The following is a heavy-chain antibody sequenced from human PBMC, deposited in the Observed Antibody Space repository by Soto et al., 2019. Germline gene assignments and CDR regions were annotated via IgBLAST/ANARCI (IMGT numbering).Heavy chain of an antibody. Sequence: GESLKISCKGSGYSFTSYWISWVRQMPGKGLEWMGRIDPSDSYTNYSPSFQGHVTISADKSISTAYLQWSSLKASDTAMYYCARHPRLITGTTLLIDYWGQGTLVTVS. D-gene: IGHD1-7*01. J-gene: IGHJ4*02. CDR1: GYSFTSYW. V-gene: IGHV5-10-1*01. CDR3: ARHPRLITGTTLLIDY. CDR2: IDPSDSYT.